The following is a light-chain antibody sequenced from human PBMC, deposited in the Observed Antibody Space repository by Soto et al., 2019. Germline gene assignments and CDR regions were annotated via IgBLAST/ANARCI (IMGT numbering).Light chain of an antibody. Sequence: QSALTQPASVSGSPGQSITISCTGTRRDVGGYNYVSWYQQYPGKSPKLLIYEVTHRPSGVSNRFSGSKSGNTASLTISGLQAEDEADYYCTSKTSSITYVVGTGTKVTVL. CDR1: RRDVGGYNY. V-gene: IGLV2-14*01. CDR3: TSKTSSITYV. CDR2: EVT. J-gene: IGLJ1*01.